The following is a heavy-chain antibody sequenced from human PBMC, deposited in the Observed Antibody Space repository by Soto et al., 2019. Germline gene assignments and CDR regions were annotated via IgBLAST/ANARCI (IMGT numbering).Heavy chain of an antibody. CDR3: ASSYYGSGLVFDY. Sequence: PGGSLRLSCAASGFSFSSYTMNWVRQASGKGLEWVSYISSSSSTIYYADSVKGRFTISRDNAKKSLYLQMNSLRDEDTAVYYCASSYYGSGLVFDYWGQGTLVTVS. CDR1: GFSFSSYT. J-gene: IGHJ4*02. V-gene: IGHV3-48*02. D-gene: IGHD3-10*01. CDR2: ISSSSSTI.